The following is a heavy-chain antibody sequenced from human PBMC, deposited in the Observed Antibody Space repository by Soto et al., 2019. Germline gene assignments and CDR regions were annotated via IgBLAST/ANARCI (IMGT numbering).Heavy chain of an antibody. CDR3: ATALAFGEYHFDK. Sequence: GGSLRLSCAVSGFGVSTNYINWVRQAPGKGLEWLSVLDTDGDTSYADSVKGRFTISRDHSTNTAFLQMNHLRVDDTAVYYCATALAFGEYHFDKWGQGTPVTVSS. D-gene: IGHD3-10*01. V-gene: IGHV3-53*01. J-gene: IGHJ4*02. CDR2: LDTDGDT. CDR1: GFGVSTNY.